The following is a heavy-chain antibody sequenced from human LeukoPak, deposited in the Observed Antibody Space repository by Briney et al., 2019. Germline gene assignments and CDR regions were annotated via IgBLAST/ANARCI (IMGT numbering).Heavy chain of an antibody. V-gene: IGHV3-74*01. CDR1: EFLFSNYW. J-gene: IGHJ4*02. D-gene: IGHD6-6*01. Sequence: PGGSLRLSCAASEFLFSNYWMHWVRQVPGEGLVWVSRIDSDGSPTTYAASVEGRFTISRDNAKNTLYLEMSWLRAEDTAIYYCARPPSSSSPDYWGQGTLVTVSS. CDR3: ARPPSSSSPDY. CDR2: IDSDGSPT.